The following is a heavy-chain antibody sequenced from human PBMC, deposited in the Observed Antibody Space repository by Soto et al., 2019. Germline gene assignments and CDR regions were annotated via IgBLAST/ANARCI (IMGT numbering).Heavy chain of an antibody. V-gene: IGHV3-15*01. CDR1: GFTFSNAW. D-gene: IGHD6-19*01. CDR2: IKSKTDGGTT. Sequence: GGSLRLSCAASGFTFSNAWMNWVRQAPGKGLEWVGRIKSKTDGGTTDYAAPVKGRFTISRDDSKNTLYLQMNSLKTEETAVYYCTTGSFGAVAASKSRSRYYFDYWGQGTLVTVSS. CDR3: TTGSFGAVAASKSRSRYYFDY. J-gene: IGHJ4*02.